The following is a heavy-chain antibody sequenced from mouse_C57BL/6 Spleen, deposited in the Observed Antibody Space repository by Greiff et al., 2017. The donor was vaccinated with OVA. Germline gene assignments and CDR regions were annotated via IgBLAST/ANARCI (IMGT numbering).Heavy chain of an antibody. CDR1: GFTFSSYG. CDR3: ARPLLTTVVAGYCDY. Sequence: EVQGVESGGDLVKPGGSLKLSCAASGFTFSSYGMSWVRQTPDKRLEWVATISSGGSYTYYPDSVKGRFTISRDNAKNTLYLQMSSLRSEDTAMYDWARPLLTTVVAGYCDYWGQGTTLTVSS. J-gene: IGHJ2*01. D-gene: IGHD1-1*01. CDR2: ISSGGSYT. V-gene: IGHV5-6*01.